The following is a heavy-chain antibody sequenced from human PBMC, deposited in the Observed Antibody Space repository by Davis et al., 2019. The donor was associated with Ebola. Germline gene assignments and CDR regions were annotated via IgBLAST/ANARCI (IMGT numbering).Heavy chain of an antibody. CDR3: ARGTGPVDY. CDR2: IYYSGST. CDR1: GGSIGSYY. V-gene: IGHV4-59*08. D-gene: IGHD1-14*01. J-gene: IGHJ4*02. Sequence: SETLSLTCTVSGGSIGSYYWSWIRQPPGKGLEWIGYIYYSGSTNYNPSLKSRVTISVDTSKNQFSLKLSSVTVADTAVYYCARGTGPVDYWGQGTLVTVSS.